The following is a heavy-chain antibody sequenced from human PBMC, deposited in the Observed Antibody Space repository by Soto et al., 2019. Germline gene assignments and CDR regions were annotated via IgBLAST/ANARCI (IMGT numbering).Heavy chain of an antibody. D-gene: IGHD2-8*01. Sequence: PSETLSLTCSVSGDSISSYYWSWIRQPAGKGLEWIGRMYTSGDTNYNPSLKSRVTMSVDTSKNQFSLKLSSVTAADTAVYYCAREYTKIVDAPTPFYFDYWGQGTLVTVSS. CDR3: AREYTKIVDAPTPFYFDY. CDR2: MYTSGDT. J-gene: IGHJ4*02. V-gene: IGHV4-4*07. CDR1: GDSISSYY.